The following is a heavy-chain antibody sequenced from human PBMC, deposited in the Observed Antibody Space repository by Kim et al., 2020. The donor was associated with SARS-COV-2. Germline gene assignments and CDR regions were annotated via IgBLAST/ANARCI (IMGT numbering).Heavy chain of an antibody. Sequence: SETLSLTCTVSGGSISSYYWSWIRQPAGKGLEWIGRIYTSGSTNYNPSLKSRVTMSVDTSKNQFSLKLSSVTAADTAVYYCARDRTPGPSSSWTNWFDPWGQGTLVTVSS. CDR1: GGSISSYY. V-gene: IGHV4-4*07. CDR2: IYTSGST. D-gene: IGHD6-13*01. CDR3: ARDRTPGPSSSWTNWFDP. J-gene: IGHJ5*02.